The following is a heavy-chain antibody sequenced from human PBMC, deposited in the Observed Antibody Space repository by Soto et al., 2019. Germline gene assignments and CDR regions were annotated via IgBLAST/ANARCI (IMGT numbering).Heavy chain of an antibody. CDR1: GDSITSYN. D-gene: IGHD2-21*01. V-gene: IGHV4-59*01. CDR3: ARRAVVAVTGSLDNWLDP. J-gene: IGHJ5*02. CDR2: VYSSGST. Sequence: PSETLSLTCTVSGDSITSYNWNWLRQPPGKALAWIGYVYSSGSTNYNPSLKSRVTISVDTSRNQFSLKVNSVTAADTAMYYCARRAVVAVTGSLDNWLDPWGQGILVTVSS.